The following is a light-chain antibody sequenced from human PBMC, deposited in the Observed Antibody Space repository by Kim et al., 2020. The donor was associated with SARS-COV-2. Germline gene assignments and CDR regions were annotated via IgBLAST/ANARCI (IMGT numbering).Light chain of an antibody. CDR1: QGVSSY. CDR3: QQRSNWPIT. V-gene: IGKV3-11*01. Sequence: LSPGERATLSCRASQGVSSYLAWYQQKPGQAPRLLIYDASNRATGIPARFSGSGSGTDFTLTISSLEPEDFAVYYCQQRSNWPITFGQGTRLEIK. CDR2: DAS. J-gene: IGKJ5*01.